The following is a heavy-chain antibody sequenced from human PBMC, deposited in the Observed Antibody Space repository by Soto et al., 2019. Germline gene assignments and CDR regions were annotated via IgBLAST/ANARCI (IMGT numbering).Heavy chain of an antibody. V-gene: IGHV1-24*01. Sequence: ASVKVSCKVSGYTLTELSMHWVRQAPGKGLEWMGGFDPEDGETIYAQKFQGRVTMTEDTSTDTAYMELSSLRSEDTAVYYCATDGGDYYYDSSGYYSVFDYWGQGTLVTVSS. CDR1: GYTLTELS. CDR3: ATDGGDYYYDSSGYYSVFDY. D-gene: IGHD3-22*01. CDR2: FDPEDGET. J-gene: IGHJ4*02.